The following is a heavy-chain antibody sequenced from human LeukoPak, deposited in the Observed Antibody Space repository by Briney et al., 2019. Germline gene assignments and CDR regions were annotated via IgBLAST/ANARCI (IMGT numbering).Heavy chain of an antibody. CDR1: GGSISSYY. D-gene: IGHD6-19*01. V-gene: IGHV4-59*01. CDR2: IYYSGST. CDR3: ARVTSGWYRKVDY. Sequence: SETLSLTCTVSGGSISSYYWSWIRQPPGKGLEWIGYIYYSGSTNYNPSLKSRVTISVDTSKNQFSLKLSSVTAADTAVYYCARVTSGWYRKVDYWGQGTLVTVSS. J-gene: IGHJ4*02.